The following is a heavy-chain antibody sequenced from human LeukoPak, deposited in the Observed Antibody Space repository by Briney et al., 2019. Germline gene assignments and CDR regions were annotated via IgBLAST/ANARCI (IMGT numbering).Heavy chain of an antibody. V-gene: IGHV3-23*01. J-gene: IGHJ5*02. CDR3: AKNLGDVPIWP. Sequence: GGSLRLSCAASGFTFSSYAMSWVRQAPGKGLEWVSAISGSGGSTYYADSVKGRFTISRDNSKNTLYLQMNSLRAKDTAVYYCAKNLGDVPIWPWGQGTLVTVSS. CDR1: GFTFSSYA. D-gene: IGHD3-3*01. CDR2: ISGSGGST.